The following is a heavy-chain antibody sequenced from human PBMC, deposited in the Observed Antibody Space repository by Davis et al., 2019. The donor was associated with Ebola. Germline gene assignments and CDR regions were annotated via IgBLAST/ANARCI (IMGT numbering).Heavy chain of an antibody. CDR1: GGSISSGGYY. CDR2: IYHTGST. CDR3: AGYDYWFDP. V-gene: IGHV4-30-2*01. J-gene: IGHJ5*02. Sequence: SETLSLTCSVSGGSISSGGYYWSWIRQPPGKGLEWIGSIYHTGSTWYNPSLKSRVIMSMDVPRNQFSLRLTSVTAADTAVYYCAGYDYWFDPWGRGTQVTVSS. D-gene: IGHD5-12*01.